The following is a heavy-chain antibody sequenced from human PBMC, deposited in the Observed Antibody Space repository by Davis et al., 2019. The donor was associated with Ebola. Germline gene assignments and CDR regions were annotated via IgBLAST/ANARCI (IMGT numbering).Heavy chain of an antibody. J-gene: IGHJ6*03. D-gene: IGHD6-13*01. CDR3: ARDLERRDGDSWSYYYYYMDL. V-gene: IGHV1-69*10. CDR1: GGTFSSYA. CDR2: VIPILSIA. Sequence: SVKVSCKASGGTFSSYAISWVRQAPGQGLEWMGGVIPILSIANYAQKFQGRVTITADESTSTAYMELSRLRSEDTAVYYCARDLERRDGDSWSYYYYYMDLWGKGTTVTVSS.